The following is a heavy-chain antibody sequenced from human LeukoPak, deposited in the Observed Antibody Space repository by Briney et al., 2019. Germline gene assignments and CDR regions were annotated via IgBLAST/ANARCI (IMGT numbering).Heavy chain of an antibody. CDR2: INPNSGGT. V-gene: IGHV1-2*04. J-gene: IGHJ6*02. CDR3: ARARGHLDWLEVDYYYYGMDV. CDR1: GYTFTGYY. D-gene: IGHD3-9*01. Sequence: ASVKVSCKASGYTFTGYYMHWVRQAPGQGLEWMGWINPNSGGTNYAQKFQGWVTMTRDTSISTAYMELSRLRSDDTAVYYCARARGHLDWLEVDYYYYGMDVWGQGTTVTVSS.